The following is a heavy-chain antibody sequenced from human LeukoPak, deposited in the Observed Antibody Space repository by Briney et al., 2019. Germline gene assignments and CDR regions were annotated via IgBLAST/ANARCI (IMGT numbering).Heavy chain of an antibody. J-gene: IGHJ4*02. CDR2: ISSSSSTI. Sequence: GSLRLSCAASGFTFSSYSMNWVRQAPGEGLEWVSYISSSSSTIYYADSVKGRFTISRDNAKDSLYLQMNSLRAEDTAVYYCARASITIFGVVTDWGQGTLVTVSS. D-gene: IGHD3-3*01. CDR3: ARASITIFGVVTD. V-gene: IGHV3-48*01. CDR1: GFTFSSYS.